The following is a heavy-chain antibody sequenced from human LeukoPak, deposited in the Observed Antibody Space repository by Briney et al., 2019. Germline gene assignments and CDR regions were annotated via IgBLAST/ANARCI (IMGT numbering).Heavy chain of an antibody. CDR1: GGSISSSSYY. CDR2: IYYSGST. J-gene: IGHJ6*03. CDR3: ARAGYYYYYMDV. Sequence: SETLSLTCTVSGGSISSSSYYWGWIRQPPGKGLEWIGSIYYSGSTYYNPSLKSRVTISVDTSKNQFSLKLTSVTAADTAVYYCARAGYYYYYMDVWGKGTTVTVSS. V-gene: IGHV4-39*07.